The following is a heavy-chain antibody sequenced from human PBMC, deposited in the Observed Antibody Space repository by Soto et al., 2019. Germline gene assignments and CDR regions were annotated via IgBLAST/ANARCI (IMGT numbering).Heavy chain of an antibody. D-gene: IGHD3-10*01. Sequence: SVKVSCKASGGTFSSYAISWVRQAPGQGLEWMGGIIPIFGTANYAQKFQGRVTITADKSTSTAYMELSSLRSEDTAVYYCARERVWFGELFGYYFDYWGQGTLVTVSS. CDR3: ARERVWFGELFGYYFDY. CDR1: GGTFSSYA. J-gene: IGHJ4*02. CDR2: IIPIFGTA. V-gene: IGHV1-69*06.